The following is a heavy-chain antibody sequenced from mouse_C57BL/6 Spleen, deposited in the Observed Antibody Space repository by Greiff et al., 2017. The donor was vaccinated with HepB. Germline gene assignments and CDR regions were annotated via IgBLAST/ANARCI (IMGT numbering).Heavy chain of an antibody. Sequence: VQLQESGPELVKPGASVKISCKASGYAFSSSWMNWVKQRPGKGLEWIGRIYPGYGDTNYNGKFKGKATLTADKSSSTAYMQLSSLTSEDSAVYFCARITTVVATGYFDYWGQGTTLTVSS. CDR3: ARITTVVATGYFDY. D-gene: IGHD1-1*01. J-gene: IGHJ2*01. CDR2: IYPGYGDT. CDR1: GYAFSSSW. V-gene: IGHV1-82*01.